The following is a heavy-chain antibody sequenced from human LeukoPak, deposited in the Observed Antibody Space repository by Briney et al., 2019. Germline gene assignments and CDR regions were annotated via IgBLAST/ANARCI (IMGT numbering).Heavy chain of an antibody. CDR2: IYNSGST. CDR1: GASISAFH. J-gene: IGHJ4*02. D-gene: IGHD2-15*01. V-gene: IGHV4-4*07. Sequence: SGTLSLTCTVSGASISAFHWTWFRQPAGKGLEWIGLIYNSGSTLFNPSLKSRVTMSVDLTKNQLSLKLTSVTAADTAMYYCARKDGWYWGRGTLVTVSS. CDR3: ARKDGWY.